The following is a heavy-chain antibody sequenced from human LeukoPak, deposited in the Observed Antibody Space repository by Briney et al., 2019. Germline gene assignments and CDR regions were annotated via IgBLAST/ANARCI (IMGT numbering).Heavy chain of an antibody. J-gene: IGHJ4*02. D-gene: IGHD3-3*02. CDR3: ARDSQHLNFDY. CDR2: INEDGSEK. Sequence: GGTLRLSCAASGFTFSNYWLNWVRQPPGKGLEWVANINEDGSEKFYVDSVKRRFIISRDNANNALYLQMNSLRAEDTAVYYCARDSQHLNFDYWGQGTRVTVS. CDR1: GFTFSNYW. V-gene: IGHV3-7*04.